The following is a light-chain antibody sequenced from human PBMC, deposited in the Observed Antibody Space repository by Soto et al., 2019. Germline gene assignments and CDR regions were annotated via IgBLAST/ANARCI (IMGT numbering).Light chain of an antibody. CDR3: QQYGNSPPFT. V-gene: IGKV3-20*01. CDR1: QSVNNRY. CDR2: GAS. J-gene: IGKJ2*01. Sequence: EIVLTQSPGTLSLSPGERATLSCRASQSVNNRYLAWYQQKPGQTPRLLIYGASNRAAGIPDRFGGSGSGTDFSLIISRLEPEDFAVYYCQQYGNSPPFTFGQGTKVDIK.